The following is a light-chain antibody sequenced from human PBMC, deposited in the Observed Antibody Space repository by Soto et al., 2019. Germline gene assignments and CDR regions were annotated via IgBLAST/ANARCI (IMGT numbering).Light chain of an antibody. V-gene: IGKV1-5*03. Sequence: DIQMTQSPSTLSGSVGDRVTITCRASQTISSWLAWYQQKPGKAPKLLIYKASTLKSGVPSRFSGSGSGTDFTLTISSLQPDDFATYYCQHYNSYSEALGQGTKVDIK. J-gene: IGKJ1*01. CDR2: KAS. CDR1: QTISSW. CDR3: QHYNSYSEA.